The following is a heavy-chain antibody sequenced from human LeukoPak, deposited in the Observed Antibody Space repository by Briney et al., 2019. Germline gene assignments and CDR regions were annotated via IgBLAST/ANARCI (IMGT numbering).Heavy chain of an antibody. D-gene: IGHD6-19*01. CDR2: ISYDGSNK. V-gene: IGHV3-30*03. Sequence: PGGSLRLSCAASEFTFSSYSMNWVRQAPGKGLEWVAVISYDGSNKYYADSVKGRFTISRDNSKNTLYLQMNSLKTEDTAVYYCARDPPIGGWYYYALDVWGQGTTVTVSS. CDR1: EFTFSSYS. J-gene: IGHJ6*02. CDR3: ARDPPIGGWYYYALDV.